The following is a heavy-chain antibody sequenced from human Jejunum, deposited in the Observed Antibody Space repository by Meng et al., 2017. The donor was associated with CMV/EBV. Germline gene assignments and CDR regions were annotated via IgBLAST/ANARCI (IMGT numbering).Heavy chain of an antibody. CDR2: ISYDGSNR. Sequence: QVQLVESGXVVVQPGGSLRLSCAASGFPFSTYGMHWVRQAPGKGLEWVAFISYDGSNRYYADSVKGRFTISRDNSKNTLYLQMNSLRAEDTAVYYCARNWYYYDTRPQLGYWGQGTLVTVSS. CDR3: ARNWYYYDTRPQLGY. V-gene: IGHV3-30*19. D-gene: IGHD3-22*01. J-gene: IGHJ4*02. CDR1: GFPFSTYG.